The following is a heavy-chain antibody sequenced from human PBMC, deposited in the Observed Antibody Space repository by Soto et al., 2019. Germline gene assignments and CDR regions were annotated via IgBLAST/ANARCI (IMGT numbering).Heavy chain of an antibody. CDR3: AKDLFQFGEVLDQ. CDR2: ISSDGNKR. J-gene: IGHJ5*02. Sequence: QVQLVESGGGVVRPGGSLRLSCAASGFTLTTYGMNWFRQAPGKGLEWVAVISSDGNKRYYAASVKGRFTISRDNSKNTVFLQMTSLTDEDTDVYYCAKDLFQFGEVLDQWGKGTLVNVSS. CDR1: GFTLTTYG. D-gene: IGHD3-10*01. V-gene: IGHV3-30*18.